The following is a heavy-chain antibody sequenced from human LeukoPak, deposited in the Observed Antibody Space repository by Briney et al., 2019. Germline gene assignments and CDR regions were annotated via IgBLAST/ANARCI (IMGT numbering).Heavy chain of an antibody. Sequence: PSETLSLTCTVSGGSISSYYWSWIRQPPGKGLEWIGYIYYSGSTNYNPSLKSRVTISVDTSKNQFSLKLSSVTAADTAVYYCARVSSGTFGYYYGMDVWGQGTTVTVSS. J-gene: IGHJ6*02. CDR3: ARVSSGTFGYYYGMDV. CDR1: GGSISSYY. D-gene: IGHD3-16*01. CDR2: IYYSGST. V-gene: IGHV4-59*01.